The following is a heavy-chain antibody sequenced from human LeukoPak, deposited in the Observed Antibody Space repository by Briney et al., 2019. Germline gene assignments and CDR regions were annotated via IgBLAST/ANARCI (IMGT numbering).Heavy chain of an antibody. CDR2: ISYDGSNK. D-gene: IGHD3-22*01. V-gene: IGHV3-30*01. Sequence: GRSLRLSCAASGFTFSSYAMHWLRQAPGKGLEWVAVISYDGSNKYYADSVKGRFTISRDHSKNTLYLQMNSLRAEDTAVYYYARATYYYDSSGYYSFGGAFDIWGQGTMVTVSS. J-gene: IGHJ3*02. CDR1: GFTFSSYA. CDR3: ARATYYYDSSGYYSFGGAFDI.